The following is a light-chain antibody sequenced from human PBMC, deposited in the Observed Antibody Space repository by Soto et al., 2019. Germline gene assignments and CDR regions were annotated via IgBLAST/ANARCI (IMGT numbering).Light chain of an antibody. CDR3: QQYNSWLWT. J-gene: IGKJ1*01. V-gene: IGKV3-15*01. CDR1: QSVSSK. Sequence: EIVITQSPATLSVSPWEGATLSCRASQSVSSKLAWYQQKPGQAPRLLIYGASTRATGIPARFSGSGSGTEFTLIISSLQSEDSAVYYCQQYNSWLWTFGQGTKV. CDR2: GAS.